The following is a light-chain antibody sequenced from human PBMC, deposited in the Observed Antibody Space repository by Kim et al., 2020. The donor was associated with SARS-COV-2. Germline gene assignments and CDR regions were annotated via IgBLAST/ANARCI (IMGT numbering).Light chain of an antibody. CDR2: GAS. CDR3: QQYNNWPPIT. V-gene: IGKV3-15*01. J-gene: IGKJ5*01. CDR1: QSVSSN. Sequence: IVMTQSPATLSVSPGDRATLSCRASQSVSSNLAWYQQKPGQGPRLLIYGASTRATGVPGRFSGSGSGTEFTLTISSLQSEDFAVYYCQQYNNWPPITFGQGTRLEIK.